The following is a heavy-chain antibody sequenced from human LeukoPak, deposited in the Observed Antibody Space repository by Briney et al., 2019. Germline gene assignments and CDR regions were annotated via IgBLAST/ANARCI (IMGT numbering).Heavy chain of an antibody. CDR2: IKQDGSEI. V-gene: IGHV3-7*01. J-gene: IGHJ5*02. Sequence: GGSLRLSCVASGFTFSNYWMSWVRQAPGKGLEWVANIKQDGSEIYYVGSVKGRFTISRDNAKTSLYLQMNSLRAEDTAVYYCARSGKWSYNWFDPWGQGTLVTVSS. CDR3: ARSGKWSYNWFDP. D-gene: IGHD2-15*01. CDR1: GFTFSNYW.